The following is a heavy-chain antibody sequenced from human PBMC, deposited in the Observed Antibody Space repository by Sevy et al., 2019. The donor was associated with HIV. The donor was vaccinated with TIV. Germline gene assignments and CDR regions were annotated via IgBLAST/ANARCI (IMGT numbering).Heavy chain of an antibody. CDR3: ARIEYSSTWYFDY. CDR1: GDSVSSNSAT. V-gene: IGHV6-1*01. Sequence: SQTISLTCAISGDSVSSNSATWSWIRQSPSRGLEWLGRTYYRSKWYNDYAVSVKSRITINPDTSKNQFSLQLNSVTPEDTAVYYCARIEYSSTWYFDYWGQGTLVTVSS. D-gene: IGHD6-13*01. J-gene: IGHJ4*02. CDR2: TYYRSKWYN.